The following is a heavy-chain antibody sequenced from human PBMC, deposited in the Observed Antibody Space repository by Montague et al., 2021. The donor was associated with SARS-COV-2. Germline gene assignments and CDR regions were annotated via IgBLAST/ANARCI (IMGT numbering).Heavy chain of an antibody. CDR3: AKDGEALAWGTLDI. CDR1: RDSISSHNYF. D-gene: IGHD3-10*01. CDR2: VGYSGLT. V-gene: IGHV4-39*07. J-gene: IGHJ3*02. Sequence: SETLSLTCTVSRDSISSHNYFWAWIRQPPGKGLEWIGSVGYSGLTFYNRSLESRVTISVDTSKKQFSLKVNSVTAADTAVYYCAKDGEALAWGTLDIWGQGTMVTVSS.